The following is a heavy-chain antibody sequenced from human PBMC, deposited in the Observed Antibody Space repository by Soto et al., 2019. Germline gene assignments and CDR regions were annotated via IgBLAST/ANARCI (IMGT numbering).Heavy chain of an antibody. J-gene: IGHJ6*02. CDR3: ASLGRHG. CDR2: ISSRSDYI. CDR1: GFTFKGYT. Sequence: PGGSLRLSCRASGFTFKGYTMNWVRQAPGKGLEWVSSISSRSDYIHYVDSVKGRFTISRDNAKNSLFLQMNNLRAEDTGVYYCASLGRHGWGQGTTVTVSS. D-gene: IGHD3-16*01. V-gene: IGHV3-21*01.